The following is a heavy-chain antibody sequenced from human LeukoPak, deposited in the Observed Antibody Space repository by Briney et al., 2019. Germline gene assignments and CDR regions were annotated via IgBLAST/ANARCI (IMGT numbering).Heavy chain of an antibody. D-gene: IGHD3-22*01. CDR2: ISGSGGST. CDR1: GITFSSYA. J-gene: IGHJ3*02. CDR3: AKSASSSGYYAFDI. Sequence: GGSLRLSCAASGITFSSYAMSWVRQAPGKGLEWVSAISGSGGSTYYADSEEGRFTISRDNSKNTLYLQMNSLRAEDTAVYYCAKSASSSGYYAFDIWGQGTMVTVSS. V-gene: IGHV3-23*01.